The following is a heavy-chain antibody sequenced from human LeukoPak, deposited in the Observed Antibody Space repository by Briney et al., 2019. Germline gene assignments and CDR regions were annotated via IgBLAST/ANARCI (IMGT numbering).Heavy chain of an antibody. D-gene: IGHD3-9*01. CDR2: INPNSGVT. Sequence: ASVKASCKASGYTFTGYYIHWVRQAPGQGLEWMGRINPNSGVTNYAQRFQGRVTMTGDTSISTAYMELSSLRSDDTAVYSCARGDISFPAYYMDVWGKGTTVTISS. CDR3: ARGDISFPAYYMDV. V-gene: IGHV1-2*02. CDR1: GYTFTGYY. J-gene: IGHJ6*03.